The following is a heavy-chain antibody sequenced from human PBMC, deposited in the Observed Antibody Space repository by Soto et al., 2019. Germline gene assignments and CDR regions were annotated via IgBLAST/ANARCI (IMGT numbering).Heavy chain of an antibody. J-gene: IGHJ5*02. CDR1: GGSISSSSYY. V-gene: IGHV4-39*01. CDR2: IYYSGST. CDR3: AYYDSSGYYH. D-gene: IGHD3-22*01. Sequence: SETLSLTCTVSGGSISSSSYYWGWIRQPPGKGLEWIGSIYYSGSTYYNPSLKSRVTISVDTSKNQFSLKLSSVTAADTAVYYSAYYDSSGYYHWGQGTLVTVSS.